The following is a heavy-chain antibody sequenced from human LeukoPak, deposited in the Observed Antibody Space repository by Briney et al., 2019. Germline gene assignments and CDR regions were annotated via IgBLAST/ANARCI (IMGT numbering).Heavy chain of an antibody. V-gene: IGHV1-3*01. Sequence: ASVKVSCKASGYTFTSYAMHWVRQAPGQRLEWMGWINAGNGNTKYSQKFQGRVTITRDTSASTAYMELSSLRSEDTAVYYCARLDDSLCGGDCFYDYWGQGTLVTVSS. CDR3: ARLDDSLCGGDCFYDY. D-gene: IGHD2-21*02. J-gene: IGHJ4*02. CDR1: GYTFTSYA. CDR2: INAGNGNT.